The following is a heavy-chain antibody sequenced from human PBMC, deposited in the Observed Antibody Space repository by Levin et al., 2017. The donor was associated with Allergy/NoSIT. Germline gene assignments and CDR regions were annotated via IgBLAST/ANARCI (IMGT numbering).Heavy chain of an antibody. CDR2: IGTSVSYS. CDR1: GFTFSSSG. CDR3: AKTGPYYFES. Sequence: GGSLRLSCTASGFTFSSSGMTWVRQAPGKGLECVSAIGTSVSYSFYTASVEGRFTISRDNSKNMLFLQMNSLRAEDTAVYYCAKTGPYYFESWGQGTLVTVSP. J-gene: IGHJ4*02. V-gene: IGHV3-23*01.